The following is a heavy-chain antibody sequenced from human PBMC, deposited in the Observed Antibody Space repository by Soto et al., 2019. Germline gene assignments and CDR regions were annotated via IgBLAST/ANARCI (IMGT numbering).Heavy chain of an antibody. D-gene: IGHD4-17*01. CDR1: GGSISSYY. CDR3: ARDLYGSGMDV. J-gene: IGHJ6*02. V-gene: IGHV4-59*01. Sequence: LSLTCTVSGGSISSYYWSWIRQPPGKGLEWIGYIYYSGSTNYNPSLKSRVTISVDTSKNQFSLKLSSVTAADTAVYYCARDLYGSGMDVWGQGTTVTVSS. CDR2: IYYSGST.